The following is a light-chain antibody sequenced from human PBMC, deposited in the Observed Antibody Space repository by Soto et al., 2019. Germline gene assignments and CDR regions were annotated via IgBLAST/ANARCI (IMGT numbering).Light chain of an antibody. V-gene: IGLV2-14*01. CDR3: CSYTTTNSRV. J-gene: IGLJ3*02. Sequence: QSALTQPASVSGSPGQSITISCTGTSSDVGGHNYVSWYQQYPGKAPKLLIYEVSRRPSGISNRFSASKSGNTASLTISGLQADDEDDYYCCSYTTTNSRVFGGGTKLTVL. CDR1: SSDVGGHNY. CDR2: EVS.